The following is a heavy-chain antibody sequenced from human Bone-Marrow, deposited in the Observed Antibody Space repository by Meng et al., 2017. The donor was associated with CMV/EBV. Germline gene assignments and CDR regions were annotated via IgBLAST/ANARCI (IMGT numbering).Heavy chain of an antibody. CDR2: ISGSGGST. Sequence: GGSLRLSCAASGFTFSDYYMSWVRQAPGKGLEWVSAISGSGGSTYYADSVKGRFTISRDNSKNTLYLQMNSLRAEDTAVYYCANNFWSGYYDYWGQGTLVTVSS. V-gene: IGHV3-23*01. J-gene: IGHJ4*02. D-gene: IGHD3-3*01. CDR3: ANNFWSGYYDY. CDR1: GFTFSDYY.